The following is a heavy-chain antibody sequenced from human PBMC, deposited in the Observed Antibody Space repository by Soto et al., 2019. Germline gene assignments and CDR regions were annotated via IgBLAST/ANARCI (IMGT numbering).Heavy chain of an antibody. CDR1: GGTFSTYT. Sequence: QVLLVQSGAEVKRPGSSVKVSCKVSGGTFSTYTISWVRQAPGQGLEWMGRIIPMFGLPNHAQKFQGRVTITADKSTHTTYLEMTGLTSEDTAVYYCAFDMTTGVVYFDNWGQGTLVTVSS. D-gene: IGHD4-4*01. J-gene: IGHJ4*02. V-gene: IGHV1-69*02. CDR3: AFDMTTGVVYFDN. CDR2: IIPMFGLP.